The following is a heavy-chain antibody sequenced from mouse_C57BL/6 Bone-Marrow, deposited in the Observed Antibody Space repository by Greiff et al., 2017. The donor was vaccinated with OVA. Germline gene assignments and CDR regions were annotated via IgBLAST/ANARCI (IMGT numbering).Heavy chain of an antibody. Sequence: QVQLQQSGPELVKPGASVKISGKDSGGSGTSYDIHWVKQRPGQGLEWIGWIYPGSGNTKYNDTFKGKATLTADTSSSTAYMQLSSPTSADSAVYYGARESGYYYLFAYWGQGTLVTVSA. J-gene: IGHJ3*01. CDR2: IYPGSGNT. V-gene: IGHV1-66*01. D-gene: IGHD1-1*01. CDR3: ARESGYYYLFAY. CDR1: GGSGTSYD.